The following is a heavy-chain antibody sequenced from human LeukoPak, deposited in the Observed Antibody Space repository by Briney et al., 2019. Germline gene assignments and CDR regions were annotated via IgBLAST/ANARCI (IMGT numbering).Heavy chain of an antibody. CDR3: ARGRYYGMDV. Sequence: GGSLRLSCAASGFTFSSYAMSWVRQAPGKGLEWVSAISGSGGSTYYADSVKGRFTISRDNAKNTLHLQMNSLRAEDTAVYYCARGRYYGMDVWGQGTTVTVSS. V-gene: IGHV3-23*01. CDR2: ISGSGGST. CDR1: GFTFSSYA. J-gene: IGHJ6*02.